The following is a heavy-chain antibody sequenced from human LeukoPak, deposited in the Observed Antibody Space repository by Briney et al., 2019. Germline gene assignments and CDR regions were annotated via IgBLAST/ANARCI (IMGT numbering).Heavy chain of an antibody. D-gene: IGHD4-23*01. CDR3: TRDSAPPTVADY. CDR2: ISDSGGNT. CDR1: GFTFNSYA. J-gene: IGHJ4*02. Sequence: GGSLRLSCAASGFTFNSYAMSWVRQAPWERLQWVSGISDSGGNTYYADSVRGRFTISRDNSKNTLYLQMNTLRAEDTAVYYCTRDSAPPTVADYWGQGTLVTVSS. V-gene: IGHV3-23*01.